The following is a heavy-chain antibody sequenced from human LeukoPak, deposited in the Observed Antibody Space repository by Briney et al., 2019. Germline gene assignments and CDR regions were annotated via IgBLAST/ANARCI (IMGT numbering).Heavy chain of an antibody. D-gene: IGHD2-15*01. J-gene: IGHJ3*02. CDR1: GGSISSYY. V-gene: IGHV4-59*12. CDR2: IYYSGST. Sequence: PSETLSLTCTVSGGSISSYYWNWIRQPPGKGLEWIGYIYYSGSTNYNPSLKSRVTISLDTSKKQFSLKLSSVTAADTAVYYCARARVGYCSGGSCVGAFDIWGQGTMVTVSS. CDR3: ARARVGYCSGGSCVGAFDI.